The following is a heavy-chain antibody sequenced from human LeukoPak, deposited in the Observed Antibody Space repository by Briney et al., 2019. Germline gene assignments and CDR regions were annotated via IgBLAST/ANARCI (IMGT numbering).Heavy chain of an antibody. CDR1: GGSISSSCYY. D-gene: IGHD3-22*01. J-gene: IGHJ4*02. V-gene: IGHV4-61*01. Sequence: PSETLSLTCTVSGGSISSSCYYWSWIRQPPGKGLEWIGYIYYSGSTNYNPSLKSRVTISVDTSKNQFSLKLSSVTAADTAVYYCAREPYDSSGYYDYWGQGTLVTVSS. CDR3: AREPYDSSGYYDY. CDR2: IYYSGST.